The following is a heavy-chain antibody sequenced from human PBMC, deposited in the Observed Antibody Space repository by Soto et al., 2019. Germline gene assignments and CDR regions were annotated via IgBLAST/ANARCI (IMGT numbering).Heavy chain of an antibody. Sequence: QVQLQESGPGLVKPSQTLSLTCTVSGGSISSGDYYWSWIRQPPGKGLEWIGYIYYSGSTYYNPSLKRRFTISVDSSKNQFALKLSSVTAADTAVYYCARDPVTDDGGRGFDIWGQGTMVTVSS. D-gene: IGHD4-4*01. V-gene: IGHV4-30-4*01. J-gene: IGHJ3*02. CDR3: ARDPVTDDGGRGFDI. CDR1: GGSISSGDYY. CDR2: IYYSGST.